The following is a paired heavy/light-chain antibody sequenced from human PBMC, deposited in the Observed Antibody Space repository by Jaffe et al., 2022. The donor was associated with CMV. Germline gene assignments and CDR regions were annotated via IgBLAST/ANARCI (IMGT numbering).Light chain of an antibody. CDR1: SLRSYY. J-gene: IGLJ2*01. CDR3: DSRDSSGDPVV. Sequence: SSELTQDPAVSVALGQTVRITCQGDSLRSYYASWCQQKPGQAPVLVIYGKNHRPSGIPDRFSGSNSGDTASLTITGAQAEDEADYYCDSRDSSGDPVVFGGGTKLTVL. V-gene: IGLV3-19*01. CDR2: GKN.
Heavy chain of an antibody. Sequence: QVQLVQSGADVKKPGASVKVSCGASGYTFTDYYMHWVRQAPGQGLEWMGWINPNSGGTKYAQKFQGRVTMTRDTSISTAYMELSRLRSDDTAVYYCVRGGGPSPMHTFDVWGQGTLVTVSS. CDR3: VRGGGPSPMHTFDV. J-gene: IGHJ3*01. V-gene: IGHV1-2*02. D-gene: IGHD2-2*01. CDR2: INPNSGGT. CDR1: GYTFTDYY.